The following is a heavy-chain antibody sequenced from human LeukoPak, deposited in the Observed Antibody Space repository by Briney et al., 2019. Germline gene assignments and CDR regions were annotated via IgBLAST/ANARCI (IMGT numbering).Heavy chain of an antibody. CDR2: IWYDGSNK. CDR1: GFTFSSYS. V-gene: IGHV3-33*08. J-gene: IGHJ5*02. CDR3: ARVGYSGYDSGFDP. Sequence: PGGSLRLSCAASGFTFSSYSMNWVRQAPGKGLEWVAVIWYDGSNKYYADSVKGRFTISRDNSKNTLYLQMNSLRAEDTAVYYCARVGYSGYDSGFDPWGQGTLVTVSS. D-gene: IGHD5-12*01.